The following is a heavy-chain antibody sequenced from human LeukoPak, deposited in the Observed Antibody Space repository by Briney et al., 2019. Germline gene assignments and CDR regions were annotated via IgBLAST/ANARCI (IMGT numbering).Heavy chain of an antibody. CDR1: GPISSSYS. CDR3: PRAGVRRARRLLTYFDY. V-gene: IGHV3-21*01. D-gene: IGHD2-15*01. CDR2: ISSSSSYI. J-gene: IGHJ4*02. Sequence: PGRSLTLFQAAYGPISSSYSMNCVSQAPGKGMEWVSSISSSSSYIYYADSVNGRLTLSRDNAKNSLYLQMNSLRAEDTAVYYGPRAGVRRARRLLTYFDYWGRGTRVTVSS.